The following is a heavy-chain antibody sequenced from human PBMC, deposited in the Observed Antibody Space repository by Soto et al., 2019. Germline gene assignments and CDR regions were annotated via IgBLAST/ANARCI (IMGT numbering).Heavy chain of an antibody. J-gene: IGHJ4*02. CDR2: INHSGST. V-gene: IGHV4-34*01. CDR3: AVVYDFWSGYFARAENDY. D-gene: IGHD3-3*01. Sequence: PSETLSLTCAVYGGSFSGYYWSWIRQPPGKGLEWIGEINHSGSTNYNPSLKSRVTISVDTSKNQFSLKLSSVTAADTAVYYCAVVYDFWSGYFARAENDYWGQGTLVTVSS. CDR1: GGSFSGYY.